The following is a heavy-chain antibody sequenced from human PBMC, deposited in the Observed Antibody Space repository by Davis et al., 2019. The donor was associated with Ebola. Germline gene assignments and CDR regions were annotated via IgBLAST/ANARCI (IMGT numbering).Heavy chain of an antibody. CDR3: ARAPTIYYYYGMDV. Sequence: SETLSLTCAVYGGSFTDYFWSWIRQPPGKGLEWIGEINHSGSTNYNPSLKRRVTTSVDTSKNQFSLKLSSVTAADTAVYYCARAPTIYYYYGMDVWGQGTTVTVSS. CDR1: GGSFTDYF. V-gene: IGHV4-34*01. D-gene: IGHD2-2*01. CDR2: INHSGST. J-gene: IGHJ6*02.